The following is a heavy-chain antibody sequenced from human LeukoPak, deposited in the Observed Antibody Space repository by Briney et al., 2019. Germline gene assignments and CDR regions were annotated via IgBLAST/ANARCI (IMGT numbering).Heavy chain of an antibody. CDR3: ARDRQAYCGGDCYSDWYFDL. V-gene: IGHV4-61*01. CDR1: GGSVSSGSYY. D-gene: IGHD2-21*02. CDR2: IYYSGST. J-gene: IGHJ2*01. Sequence: PSETLPLTCTVSGGSVSSGSYYWSWIRQPPGKGLEWIGYIYYSGSTNYNPSLKSRVTISVDTSKNQFSLKLSSVTAADTAVYYCARDRQAYCGGDCYSDWYFDLWGRGTLVTVSS.